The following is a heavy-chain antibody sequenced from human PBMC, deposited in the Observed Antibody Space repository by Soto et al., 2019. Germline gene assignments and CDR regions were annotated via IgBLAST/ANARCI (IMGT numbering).Heavy chain of an antibody. CDR2: ISYDGSNK. Sequence: GGSLRLSCAASGFTFSSYGMHLVRQAPGKGLEWVAVISYDGSNKYYADSVKGRFTISRDNSKNTLYLQMNSLRAEDTAVYSCAKDWAVAGTIDYWGQGTLVTVSS. CDR1: GFTFSSYG. V-gene: IGHV3-30*18. CDR3: AKDWAVAGTIDY. J-gene: IGHJ4*02. D-gene: IGHD6-19*01.